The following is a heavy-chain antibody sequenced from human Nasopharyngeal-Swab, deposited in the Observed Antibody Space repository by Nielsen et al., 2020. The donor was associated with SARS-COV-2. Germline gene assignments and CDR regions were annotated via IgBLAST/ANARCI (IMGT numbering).Heavy chain of an antibody. CDR2: ISGSGGST. J-gene: IGHJ4*02. CDR3: AKGPLRTTVPDYFDY. CDR1: VFTFSSYA. D-gene: IGHD4-17*01. Sequence: GESLKISCAASVFTFSSYAMSWVRQAPGKGLEWVSGISGSGGSTYYADSVKGRFTISRDNSKNTLYLQMNSPRAEDTAVYYCAKGPLRTTVPDYFDYWGQGTLVTVSS. V-gene: IGHV3-23*01.